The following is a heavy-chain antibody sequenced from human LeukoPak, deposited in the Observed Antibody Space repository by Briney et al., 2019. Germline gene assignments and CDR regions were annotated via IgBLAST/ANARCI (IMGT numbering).Heavy chain of an antibody. Sequence: ASVKVSCKASGYTFTSYGISWVRQAPGQGLEWMGWISAYNGNTNYAQKLQGRVTMTTDTSTSTAYMELRSLRSDDTAVYYCARTPPEYYYDSSGYYYFDYWGRGTLVTVSS. CDR1: GYTFTSYG. CDR3: ARTPPEYYYDSSGYYYFDY. J-gene: IGHJ4*02. CDR2: ISAYNGNT. V-gene: IGHV1-18*01. D-gene: IGHD3-22*01.